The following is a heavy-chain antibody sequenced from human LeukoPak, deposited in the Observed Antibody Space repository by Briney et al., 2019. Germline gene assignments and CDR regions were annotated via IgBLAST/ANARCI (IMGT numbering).Heavy chain of an antibody. CDR1: GFTFSSYS. J-gene: IGHJ4*02. CDR3: ASGRKPWFDY. Sequence: GGSLRLSCAASGFTFSSYSMNWVRQAPGKGLEWVSSISSSSSYIYYADSVKGRFTISRDNAKNTLYLQMNSLRAEDTAVYYCASGRKPWFDYWGQGTLVTVSS. CDR2: ISSSSSYI. V-gene: IGHV3-21*01.